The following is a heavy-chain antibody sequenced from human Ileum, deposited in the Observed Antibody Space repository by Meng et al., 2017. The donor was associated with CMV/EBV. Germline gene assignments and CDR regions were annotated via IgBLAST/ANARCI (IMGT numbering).Heavy chain of an antibody. V-gene: IGHV5-51*01. CDR3: ARQTSYGGDDP. CDR2: IYPEDSAI. J-gene: IGHJ5*02. Sequence: SCRASEFTFPTSYIAWVRQMPGKGLEWMGIIYPEDSAIRYNPSFEGRVTISADKSTNTAYLQWASLEPSDTAIYYCARQTSYGGDDPCGQGTLVTVSS. CDR1: EFTFPTSY. D-gene: IGHD4-23*01.